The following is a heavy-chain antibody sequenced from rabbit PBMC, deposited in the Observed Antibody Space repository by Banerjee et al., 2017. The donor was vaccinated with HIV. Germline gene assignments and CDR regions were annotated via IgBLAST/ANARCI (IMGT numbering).Heavy chain of an antibody. V-gene: IGHV1S45*01. D-gene: IGHD4-1*01. Sequence: QQQLEESGGGLVKPGGSLTLTCTASGFSFSNKYVMCLVRPAPGKGLEWVACINASSGNSVYASRAKGRFTISKTSKTPVPLQMSRPTAADTASYCGGGDVAGVMGWNFGLWGPGTLVTVS. CDR2: INASSGNS. J-gene: IGHJ4*01. CDR1: GFSFSNKYV. CDR3: GGDVAGVMGWNFGL.